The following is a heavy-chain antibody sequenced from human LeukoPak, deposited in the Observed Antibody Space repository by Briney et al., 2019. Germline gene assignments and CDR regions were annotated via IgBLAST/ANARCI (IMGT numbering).Heavy chain of an antibody. D-gene: IGHD3-10*01. Sequence: ASVNVSCKPSGYTFTGYYMHWARQAPGQGLEWMGWINPNNGGTNYAQKFQGRVTMTRVTSISTAYMELSRLRSDDTAVYYCARGPGANYYGSGSLADYWGQGTLVTVSS. J-gene: IGHJ4*02. V-gene: IGHV1-2*02. CDR1: GYTFTGYY. CDR3: ARGPGANYYGSGSLADY. CDR2: INPNNGGT.